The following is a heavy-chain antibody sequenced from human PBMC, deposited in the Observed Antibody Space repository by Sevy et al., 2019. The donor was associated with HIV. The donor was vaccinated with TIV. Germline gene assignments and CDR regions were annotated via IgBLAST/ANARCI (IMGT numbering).Heavy chain of an antibody. V-gene: IGHV1-24*01. CDR1: GYTLTQLS. Sequence: ASVKVSCKVSGYTLTQLSMHWVRQAPGKGLEWMGGFDPEDGKTIYAQKFQGRLTMTEDTSTDTAYMQLSSLRYEDTDVYYCATGREYYNDNSGYLDYWGQGTLVTVSS. J-gene: IGHJ4*02. CDR3: ATGREYYNDNSGYLDY. D-gene: IGHD3-22*01. CDR2: FDPEDGKT.